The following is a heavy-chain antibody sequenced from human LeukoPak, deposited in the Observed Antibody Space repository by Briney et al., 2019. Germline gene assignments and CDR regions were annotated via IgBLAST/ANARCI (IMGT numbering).Heavy chain of an antibody. CDR1: GFTFSSYA. D-gene: IGHD1-1*01. CDR3: AKDGYDYYYYYMDV. J-gene: IGHJ6*03. Sequence: PGGSLRLSCAASGFTFSSYAMSWVRQAPGKGLEWGSAIIGSGGSTYYADSVKGRFTISRDNSKNTLYLQMNSLRAEDTAVYYCAKDGYDYYYYYMDVWGKGTTVTVSS. V-gene: IGHV3-23*01. CDR2: IIGSGGST.